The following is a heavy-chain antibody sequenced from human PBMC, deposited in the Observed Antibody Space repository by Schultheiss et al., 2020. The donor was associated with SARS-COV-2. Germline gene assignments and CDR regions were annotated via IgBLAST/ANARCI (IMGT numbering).Heavy chain of an antibody. CDR3: ARLHYHYGMDV. CDR1: GGSISSYY. Sequence: LSLPLMVEGGSISSYYWSWIRQPPGKGLEWVGSICHSGSTHCNPSLKSRVTTSLDTSKNQFSLMLSSLTAADTAVYYCARLHYHYGMDVWGQGTTVTVSS. CDR2: ICHSGST. J-gene: IGHJ6*02. V-gene: IGHV4-59*08.